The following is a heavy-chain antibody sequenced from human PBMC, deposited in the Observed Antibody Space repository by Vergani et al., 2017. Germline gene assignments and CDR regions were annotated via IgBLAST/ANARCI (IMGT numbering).Heavy chain of an antibody. CDR1: GYTFSGYA. CDR3: ARGVTYQVYPYNWFDP. D-gene: IGHD3-16*01. V-gene: IGHV1-3*01. CDR2: INAGNGNT. Sequence: QVQLVQSGAEVKKPGASVKVSCKASGYTFSGYAVHWVRQAPGQRLEWMGWINAGNGNTKYSQKLQGRVTITRDTPANTVYMELTSLRSEDTAVYYCARGVTYQVYPYNWFDPWGQRTLVTVSS. J-gene: IGHJ5*02.